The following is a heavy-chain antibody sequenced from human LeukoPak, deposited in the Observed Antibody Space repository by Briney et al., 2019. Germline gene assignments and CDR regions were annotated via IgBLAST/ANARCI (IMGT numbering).Heavy chain of an antibody. D-gene: IGHD3-16*01. CDR2: IIPIFGTA. Sequence: ASVKVSCKASGGTFSSYAISWVRQAPGQGLEWMGGIIPIFGTANYAQKFRGRVTITADKSTRTAYMELSSLRSEDAAVYYCARDNDSKDPPHFDYWGQGTLVTVSS. CDR3: ARDNDSKDPPHFDY. J-gene: IGHJ4*02. CDR1: GGTFSSYA. V-gene: IGHV1-69*06.